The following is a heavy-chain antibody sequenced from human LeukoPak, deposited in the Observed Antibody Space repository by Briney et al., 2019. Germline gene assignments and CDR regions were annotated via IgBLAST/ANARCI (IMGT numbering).Heavy chain of an antibody. Sequence: ASVKVSCKASGYTFTGYYMHWVRQAPGQGLEWMGWINPNSGGTNYARKFQGRVTMTRDTSISTAYMELSRLRSDDTAVYYCARIISGYYYYGMDVWGQGTTVTVSS. J-gene: IGHJ6*02. D-gene: IGHD6-19*01. CDR2: INPNSGGT. CDR3: ARIISGYYYYGMDV. CDR1: GYTFTGYY. V-gene: IGHV1-2*02.